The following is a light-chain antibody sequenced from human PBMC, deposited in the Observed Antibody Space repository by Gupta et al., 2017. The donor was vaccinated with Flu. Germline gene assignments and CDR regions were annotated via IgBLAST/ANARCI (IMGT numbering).Light chain of an antibody. CDR3: GTWETGRSDRYV. V-gene: IGLV1-51*01. Sequence: QSVLTQPPSVSSAPGQKVTISCSGSISNIGNNYVSWYQQLPGTAPKLLIYDNNKRPSGRTDRGSGSKSGTSATIGITGLQTGDEADYYCGTWETGRSDRYVFGTGTKVTVL. CDR1: ISNIGNNY. J-gene: IGLJ1*01. CDR2: DNN.